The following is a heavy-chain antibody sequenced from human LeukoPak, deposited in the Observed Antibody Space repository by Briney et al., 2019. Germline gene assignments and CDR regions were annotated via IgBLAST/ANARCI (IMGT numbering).Heavy chain of an antibody. V-gene: IGHV1-18*01. D-gene: IGHD2-15*01. J-gene: IGHJ4*02. CDR3: ARTLLGLVVVAALDY. CDR1: GYTFTSYG. Sequence: ASVKVSCKASGYTFTSYGISWVRQAPGQGLEWMGWISAYNGNTNYAQKLQGRVTMTTDTSTSTAYMELRSLRSDDTAVYYCARTLLGLVVVAALDYWGQGTLVTVSS. CDR2: ISAYNGNT.